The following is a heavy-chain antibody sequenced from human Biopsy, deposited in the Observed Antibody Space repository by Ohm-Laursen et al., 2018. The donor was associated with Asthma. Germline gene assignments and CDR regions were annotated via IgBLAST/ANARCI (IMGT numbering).Heavy chain of an antibody. J-gene: IGHJ6*02. CDR2: INAGNGNT. D-gene: IGHD3-16*02. CDR1: GYTFINYA. V-gene: IGHV1-3*01. CDR3: AKARCYYYYCDMDA. Sequence: ASVKVSCKASGYTFINYAIHWVRQAPGQRLEWMGWINAGNGNTKYSQKFQSRLTMTRDTSTRTVYMELSSLRSDDTAVLYCAKARCYYYYCDMDAWGQGTTVTVSS.